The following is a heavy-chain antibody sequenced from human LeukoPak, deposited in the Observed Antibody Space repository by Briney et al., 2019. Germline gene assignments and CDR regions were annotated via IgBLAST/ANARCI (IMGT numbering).Heavy chain of an antibody. V-gene: IGHV1-69*05. J-gene: IGHJ5*02. CDR2: IIPIFGTA. CDR3: ARGQAGDCRSWAEGLFDP. Sequence: ASVKVSCKASGGTFSSYAISWVRQAPGQGLEWMGGIIPIFGTANYAQKFQGRVTITTDESTSTAYMELSSLRSEDTAVYYCARGQAGDCRSWAEGLFDPWGQGTPVNVSS. CDR1: GGTFSSYA. D-gene: IGHD6-13*01.